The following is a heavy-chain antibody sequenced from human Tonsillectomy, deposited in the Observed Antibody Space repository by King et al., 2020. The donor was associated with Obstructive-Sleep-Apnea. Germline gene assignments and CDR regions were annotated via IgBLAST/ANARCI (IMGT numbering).Heavy chain of an antibody. CDR3: ARHGLSITVVSWYFDL. Sequence: QLQESGPGLVKPSETLSLTCTVSGGSISSYYWSWIRQPPGKGLEWIGYIYYSGSTNYNPSLKSRVTISVDTSKNKFSLKLSSVTAADTAVYYCARHGLSITVVSWYFDLWGRGTLVTVSS. CDR2: IYYSGST. CDR1: GGSISSYY. J-gene: IGHJ2*01. V-gene: IGHV4-59*08. D-gene: IGHD3-3*01.